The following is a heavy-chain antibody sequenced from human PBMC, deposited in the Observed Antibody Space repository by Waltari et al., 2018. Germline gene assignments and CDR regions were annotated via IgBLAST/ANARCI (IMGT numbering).Heavy chain of an antibody. Sequence: EVQLAESGGGLVQPGRSLRLSCTASGFNFGDYAMTWVRQVPGKGLEGVGCIRSKTCGGAPEYAASVKGRFTISRDDSKSVAYLQMNSLRTEDTALYYCTRADGMTDLDYWGQGALVTVSS. J-gene: IGHJ4*02. V-gene: IGHV3-49*04. CDR3: TRADGMTDLDY. CDR1: GFNFGDYA. CDR2: IRSKTCGGAP.